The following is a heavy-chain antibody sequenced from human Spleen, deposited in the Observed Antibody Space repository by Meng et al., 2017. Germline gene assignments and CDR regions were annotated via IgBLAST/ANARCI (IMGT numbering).Heavy chain of an antibody. J-gene: IGHJ4*02. CDR1: GGSINTYH. CDR2: TYYSGNT. Sequence: QVQLQESGPGLVKPSETLSLTCTVSGGSINTYHWSWIRQTPGKGLEWIGYTYYSGNTYYNPSLKSRVAMSVDTSKNQFYLRLSSVTAADTAVYYCARGGGFDYWGQGTLVTVSS. V-gene: IGHV4-59*08. D-gene: IGHD3-16*01. CDR3: ARGGGFDY.